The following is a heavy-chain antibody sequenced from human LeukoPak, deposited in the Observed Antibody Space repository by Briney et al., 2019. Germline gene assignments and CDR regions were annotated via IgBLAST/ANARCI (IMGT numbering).Heavy chain of an antibody. D-gene: IGHD6-13*01. J-gene: IGHJ4*02. CDR2: ISFDGSNK. CDR3: ARDSGKSSSPFDY. V-gene: IGHV3-30*04. Sequence: GSLRLSCAASGFTFSSFAMHWVRQAPGKGLEWVAVISFDGSNKYYADSVKGRFTISRDNSKNTLYLQMNSLRAEDTAVYYCARDSGKSSSPFDYWGQGTLVTVSS. CDR1: GFTFSSFA.